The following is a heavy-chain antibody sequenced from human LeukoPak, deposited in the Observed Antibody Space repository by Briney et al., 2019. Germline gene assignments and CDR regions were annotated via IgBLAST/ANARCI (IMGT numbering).Heavy chain of an antibody. Sequence: GGSLRLSCAASGFTFSSYSMNWVRQAPGKGLEWVSYISSSSTIYYADSVKGRFTISRDNAKNSLYLQMNSLRAEDTAVYYCARDFSGYSDYDWGQGTLVTVSS. CDR3: ARDFSGYSDYD. CDR1: GFTFSSYS. V-gene: IGHV3-48*04. J-gene: IGHJ4*02. D-gene: IGHD5-12*01. CDR2: ISSSSTI.